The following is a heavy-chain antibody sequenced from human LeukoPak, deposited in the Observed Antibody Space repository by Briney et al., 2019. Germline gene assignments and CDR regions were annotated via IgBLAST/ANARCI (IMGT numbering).Heavy chain of an antibody. Sequence: GGSLRLSRAASGFAVSSNYMSWVRQAPGKGLEWVSIIYSGLSTYYADSVRGRFTISRDNSKNTLYLQMNTLRAEDTAVYYCASGIAVNAFDIWGQGTMVTVSS. CDR2: IYSGLST. V-gene: IGHV3-53*01. J-gene: IGHJ3*02. CDR3: ASGIAVNAFDI. CDR1: GFAVSSNY. D-gene: IGHD6-19*01.